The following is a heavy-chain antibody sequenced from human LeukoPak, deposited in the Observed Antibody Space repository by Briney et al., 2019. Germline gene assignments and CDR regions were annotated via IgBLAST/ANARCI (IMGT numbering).Heavy chain of an antibody. D-gene: IGHD3-3*01. CDR3: AGENSPDFGVVIREKEYFDY. CDR2: INPNSGGT. J-gene: IGHJ4*02. CDR1: GYTFTGYY. V-gene: IGHV1-2*02. Sequence: ASVKVSCKASGYTFTGYYMHWVRQAPGQGLEWMGWINPNSGGTNYAQKFQGRVTMTRDTSISTAYMELSRLRSDDTAVYYCAGENSPDFGVVIREKEYFDYWGQGTLVTVSS.